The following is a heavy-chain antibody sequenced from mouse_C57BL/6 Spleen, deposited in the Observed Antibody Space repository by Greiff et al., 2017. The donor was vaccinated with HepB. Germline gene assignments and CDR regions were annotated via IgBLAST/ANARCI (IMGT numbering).Heavy chain of an antibody. D-gene: IGHD4-1*01. CDR1: GYTFTSYW. CDR2: IYPSDSET. J-gene: IGHJ3*01. CDR3: ARKDLGGFAY. V-gene: IGHV1-61*01. Sequence: VQLQQPGAELVRPGSSVKLSCKASGYTFTSYWMDWVKQRPGQGLEWIGNIYPSDSETHYNQKFKDKATLTVDKSSSTAYMQLSSLTSEDSAVYYCARKDLGGFAYWGQGTLVTVSA.